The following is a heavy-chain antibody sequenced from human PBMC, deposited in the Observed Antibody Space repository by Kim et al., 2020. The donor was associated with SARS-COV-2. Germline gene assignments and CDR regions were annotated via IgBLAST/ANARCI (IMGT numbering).Heavy chain of an antibody. D-gene: IGHD6-19*01. Sequence: YSPALKSRLTITKDTSKNQVVLTMTNMDPVDTATYYCAHSTLSSGWLHYWGQGTLVTVSS. V-gene: IGHV2-5*01. CDR3: AHSTLSSGWLHY. J-gene: IGHJ4*02.